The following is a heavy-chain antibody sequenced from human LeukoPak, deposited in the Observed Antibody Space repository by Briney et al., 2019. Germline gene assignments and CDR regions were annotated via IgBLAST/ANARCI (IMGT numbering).Heavy chain of an antibody. Sequence: ASVKVSCKASGGTFSSYAISWVRQAPGQGLEWMGGIIPIFGTANYAQKFQGRVTITTDESTSTAYMALSSLRSEDRAVYYCARVPHSCSSTSCYTGRFDPWGQGTLVTVSS. CDR2: IIPIFGTA. CDR3: ARVPHSCSSTSCYTGRFDP. J-gene: IGHJ5*02. V-gene: IGHV1-69*05. D-gene: IGHD2-2*02. CDR1: GGTFSSYA.